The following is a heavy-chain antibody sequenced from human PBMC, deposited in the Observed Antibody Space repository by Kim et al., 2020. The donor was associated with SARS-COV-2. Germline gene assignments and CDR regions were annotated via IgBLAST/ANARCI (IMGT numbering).Heavy chain of an antibody. V-gene: IGHV3-13*05. J-gene: IGHJ3*02. CDR3: ARADYYDSSGGFAFDI. CDR1: GFTFSSYD. Sequence: GGSLRLSCAASGFTFSSYDMHWVRQATGKGLEWVSAIGTAGDPYYPGSVKGRFTISRENAKNSLYLQMNSLRAGDTAVYYCARADYYDSSGGFAFDIWGQGTMVTVSS. D-gene: IGHD3-22*01. CDR2: IGTAGDP.